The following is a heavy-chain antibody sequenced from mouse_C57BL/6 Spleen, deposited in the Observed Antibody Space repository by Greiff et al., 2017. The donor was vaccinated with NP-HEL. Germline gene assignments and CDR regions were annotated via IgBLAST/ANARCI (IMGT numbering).Heavy chain of an antibody. CDR3: ARCWDSSGYDAMDY. D-gene: IGHD3-2*02. CDR1: GYTFTSYG. Sequence: QVHVKQSGAELARPGASVKLSCKASGYTFTSYGISWVKQRTGQGLEWIGEIYPRSGNTYYNEKFKGKATLTADKSSSTAYMELRSLTSEDSAVYFCARCWDSSGYDAMDYWGQGTSVTVSS. J-gene: IGHJ4*01. V-gene: IGHV1-81*01. CDR2: IYPRSGNT.